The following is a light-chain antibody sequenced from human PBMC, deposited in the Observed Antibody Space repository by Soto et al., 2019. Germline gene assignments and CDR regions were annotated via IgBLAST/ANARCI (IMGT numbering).Light chain of an antibody. Sequence: QSVLTQPRSVSGSPGQSVTISCTGTSSVVGNYNSVSWYQHHPGKAPKLMIYDVNKWPSGVPDRFSGSKSGNTASLTTSGLQAEDEADYYCCSYIGSYSYVFGTGTKVTVL. CDR1: SSVVGNYNS. V-gene: IGLV2-11*01. CDR3: CSYIGSYSYV. CDR2: DVN. J-gene: IGLJ1*01.